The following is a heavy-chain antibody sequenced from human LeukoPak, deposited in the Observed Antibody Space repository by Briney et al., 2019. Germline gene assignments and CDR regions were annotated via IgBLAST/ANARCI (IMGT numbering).Heavy chain of an antibody. V-gene: IGHV1-69*04. D-gene: IGHD4-11*01. CDR1: GGTFSSYA. J-gene: IGHJ4*02. CDR3: ARSGNYGY. Sequence: GSSVKVSCKASGGTFSSYAISWVRQAPGQGLEWMGRIIPILGIANYAQKFQGRVTITADKSTSTAYKELSSLRSEDTAVYYCARSGNYGYWGQGTLVTVSS. CDR2: IIPILGIA.